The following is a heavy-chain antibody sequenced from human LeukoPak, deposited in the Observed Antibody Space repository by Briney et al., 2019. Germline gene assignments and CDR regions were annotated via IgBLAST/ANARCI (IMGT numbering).Heavy chain of an antibody. J-gene: IGHJ5*02. Sequence: PGGSLRLSCAASGFTFSSYSMNWVRQAPGKGLEWVSYISSSSSTIYYADSVKGRFTISRDNAKKSLYLQMNSLRAEDTAVYYCAKDRIAAAGTEWFDPWGQGALDTVSS. V-gene: IGHV3-48*01. CDR2: ISSSSSTI. CDR1: GFTFSSYS. CDR3: AKDRIAAAGTEWFDP. D-gene: IGHD6-13*01.